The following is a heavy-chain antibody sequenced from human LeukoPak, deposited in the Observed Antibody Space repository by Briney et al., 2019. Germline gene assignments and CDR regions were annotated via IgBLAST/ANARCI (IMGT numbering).Heavy chain of an antibody. Sequence: ASVKVSCKASGYTFTDYYIHWVRQAPGQGLEWMGWVNPNNGGTNYAQKFQGRVTMTGDTSISTAYMELSRLRSDDTAVYYCARDLALTMVRGIGYYYYGMDAWGQGTTVTVSS. CDR2: VNPNNGGT. CDR1: GYTFTDYY. V-gene: IGHV1-2*02. D-gene: IGHD3-10*01. J-gene: IGHJ6*02. CDR3: ARDLALTMVRGIGYYYYGMDA.